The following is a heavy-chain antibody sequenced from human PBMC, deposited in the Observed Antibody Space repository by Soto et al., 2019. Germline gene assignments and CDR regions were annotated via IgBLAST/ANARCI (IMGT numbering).Heavy chain of an antibody. CDR2: IIPIFGTA. CDR1: GGTFTSYS. CDR3: ARGPYSSSWYGFQH. Sequence: QVQLVQSGAEVKKPGSSVKVSCKASGGTFTSYSISWVRQAPGQGLEWMGGIIPIFGTANYAQKFQGRVTIIADGSTSTAYMELSSLRSEDTAVYYCARGPYSSSWYGFQHCGQGTMVTVSS. J-gene: IGHJ1*01. D-gene: IGHD6-13*01. V-gene: IGHV1-69*12.